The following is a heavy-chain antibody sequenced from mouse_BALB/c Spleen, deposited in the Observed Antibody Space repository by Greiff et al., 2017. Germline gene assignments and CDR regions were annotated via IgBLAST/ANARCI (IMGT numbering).Heavy chain of an antibody. J-gene: IGHJ4*01. Sequence: QVQLQQSGAELVRPGSSVKISCKASGYAFSSYWMNWVKQRPGQGLEWIGQIYPGDGDTNYNGKFKGKATLTADKSSSTAYMQLSSLTSEDSAVYFCARDYYDYDERDYYAMDYWGQGTSVTVSS. D-gene: IGHD2-4*01. CDR3: ARDYYDYDERDYYAMDY. V-gene: IGHV1-80*01. CDR1: GYAFSSYW. CDR2: IYPGDGDT.